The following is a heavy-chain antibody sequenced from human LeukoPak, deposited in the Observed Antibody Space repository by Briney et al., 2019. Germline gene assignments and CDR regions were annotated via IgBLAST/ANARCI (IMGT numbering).Heavy chain of an antibody. J-gene: IGHJ4*02. CDR1: GFTFDDYA. CDR3: AKGLTTGTTRPFDY. CDR2: ISWNSGSI. V-gene: IGHV3-9*01. D-gene: IGHD1-1*01. Sequence: PGRSLRLSCAASGFTFDDYAMHWVRQAPGKGLEWVSGISWNSGSIGYADSVKGRFTISRDNAKNSLYLQMNSLRAEDTALYYCAKGLTTGTTRPFDYWGQGALVTVSS.